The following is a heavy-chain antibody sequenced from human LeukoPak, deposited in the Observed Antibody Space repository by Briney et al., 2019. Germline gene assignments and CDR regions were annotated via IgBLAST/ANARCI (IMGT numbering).Heavy chain of an antibody. Sequence: ASVKVSCKASGYTFTAYYIHWVRQAPGQRLEWMGWINPNSGDTNCAQKFQGRVTMTRDTSISTAYMELGRLKSDDTALYYCAGGMTGGDYWGQGTLVTVSS. CDR1: GYTFTAYY. CDR3: AGGMTGGDY. J-gene: IGHJ4*02. CDR2: INPNSGDT. D-gene: IGHD3-9*01. V-gene: IGHV1-2*02.